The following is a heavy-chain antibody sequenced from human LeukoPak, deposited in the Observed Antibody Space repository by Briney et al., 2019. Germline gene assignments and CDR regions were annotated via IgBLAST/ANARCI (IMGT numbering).Heavy chain of an antibody. Sequence: SETLSLTCAVYGGSFSGYYWSWIRQPPGKGLEWIGEINHSGSTNYNPSLKSRVTISVDTSKNQFSLKLSSVTAADTAVYYCASGGRRVGIDYWGQGTLVTVSS. J-gene: IGHJ4*02. CDR3: ASGGRRVGIDY. CDR1: GGSFSGYY. CDR2: INHSGST. V-gene: IGHV4-34*01. D-gene: IGHD1-14*01.